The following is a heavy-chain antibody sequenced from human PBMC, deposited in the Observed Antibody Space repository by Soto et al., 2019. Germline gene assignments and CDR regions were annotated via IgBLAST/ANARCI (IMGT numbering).Heavy chain of an antibody. V-gene: IGHV5-51*01. D-gene: IGHD2-2*01. Sequence: PGESLKISCKGSGYSFTSYWIGWVRQMPGKGLEWMGIIYPGDSDTRYSPSFQGQVTISADKSISTAYLQWSSLKASDTAMYYCARLLGLPRYCSSTSCPSNAFDIWGQGTMVTVSS. J-gene: IGHJ3*02. CDR1: GYSFTSYW. CDR3: ARLLGLPRYCSSTSCPSNAFDI. CDR2: IYPGDSDT.